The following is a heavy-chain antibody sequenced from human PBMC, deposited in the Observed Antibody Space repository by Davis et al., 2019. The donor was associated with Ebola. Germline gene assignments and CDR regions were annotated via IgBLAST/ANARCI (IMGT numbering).Heavy chain of an antibody. D-gene: IGHD5-18*01. CDR1: GFTFTSHW. CDR2: IYPGDSDT. Sequence: GESLKISCKSSGFTFTSHWIDWVRQMPGKGLEWMGIIYPGDSDTRYSPSFQGQVTISADKSTSTAYLQWSSLKASDTAMYYCARQVQLWLADYWGQGTLVTVSS. J-gene: IGHJ4*02. V-gene: IGHV5-51*01. CDR3: ARQVQLWLADY.